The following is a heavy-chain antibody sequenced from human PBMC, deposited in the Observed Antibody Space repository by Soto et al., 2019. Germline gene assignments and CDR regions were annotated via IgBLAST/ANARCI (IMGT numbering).Heavy chain of an antibody. V-gene: IGHV3-11*01. D-gene: IGHD6-19*01. CDR3: ARAVKQWLVGGDYYYYDMDV. Sequence: QVQLVESGGGLVKPGGSLRLSCEASGFTLSDYYMTWIRQAPGKGLEWISYISSSATIIYYADSVKGRFPISRDNAKTSLYLQMNSLRADDTAVYYCARAVKQWLVGGDYYYYDMDVWGKGTTVTVSS. CDR1: GFTLSDYY. J-gene: IGHJ6*03. CDR2: ISSSATII.